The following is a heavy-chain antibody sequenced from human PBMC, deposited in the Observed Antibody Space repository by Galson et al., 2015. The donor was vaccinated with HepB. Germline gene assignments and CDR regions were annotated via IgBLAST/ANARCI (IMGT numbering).Heavy chain of an antibody. CDR3: ARVAAAGTGDDY. V-gene: IGHV3-30-3*01. D-gene: IGHD6-13*01. Sequence: SLRLSCAASGFTFSSYAMHWVRQAPGKGLEWVAVISYDGSNKYYADSVKGRFTISRDNSKNTLYLQMNSLRAEDTAVYYCARVAAAGTGDDYWGQGTLVTVSS. J-gene: IGHJ4*02. CDR2: ISYDGSNK. CDR1: GFTFSSYA.